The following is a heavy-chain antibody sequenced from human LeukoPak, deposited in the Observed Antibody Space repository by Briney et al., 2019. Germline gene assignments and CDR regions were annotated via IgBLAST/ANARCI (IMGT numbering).Heavy chain of an antibody. Sequence: GGSLRLSCAASGFTFSSYAMHWVRQAPGKGLEWVANIKQEEIEKYFVDSVKGRFTISRDNAKNSLYLQMNSLRAEDTAVYYCAGRAYDSSGYLPNWFDPWGQGTLVTVSS. CDR1: GFTFSSYA. V-gene: IGHV3-7*03. D-gene: IGHD3-22*01. CDR3: AGRAYDSSGYLPNWFDP. CDR2: IKQEEIEK. J-gene: IGHJ5*02.